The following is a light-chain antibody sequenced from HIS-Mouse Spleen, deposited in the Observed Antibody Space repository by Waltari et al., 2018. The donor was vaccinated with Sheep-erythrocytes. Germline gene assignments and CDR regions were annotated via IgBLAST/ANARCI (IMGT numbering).Light chain of an antibody. J-gene: IGKJ4*01. Sequence: DIVMTQSPDSLAVSLGERATINCKSSQSVLYSSNNKNYLAWYQQKPGQPPKLLIYWATTRESGVPDRFSGGGSGTDFTLTISSLQPEDVATYYGQRTYNAPPAFGGGTKVEIK. V-gene: IGKV4-1*01. CDR2: WAT. CDR1: QSVLYSSNNKNY. CDR3: QRTYNAPPA.